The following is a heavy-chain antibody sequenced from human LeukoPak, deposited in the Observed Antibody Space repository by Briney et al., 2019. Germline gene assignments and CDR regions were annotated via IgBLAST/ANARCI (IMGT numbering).Heavy chain of an antibody. CDR3: ARDQSSSWSFDY. Sequence: SETLSLTCTVSGGSISSHYWSWIRQPPGKGLEWIGYIYYSGSTSYNPSLKSRVTISVDTSKNQFSLKLSSVTAADTAVYYCARDQSSSWSFDYWGQGTLVTVSS. D-gene: IGHD6-13*01. V-gene: IGHV4-59*11. CDR1: GGSISSHY. CDR2: IYYSGST. J-gene: IGHJ4*02.